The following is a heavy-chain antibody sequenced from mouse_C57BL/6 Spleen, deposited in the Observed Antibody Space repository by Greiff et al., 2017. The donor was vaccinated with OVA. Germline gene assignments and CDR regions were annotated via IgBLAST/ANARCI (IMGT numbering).Heavy chain of an antibody. CDR1: GFTFNTYA. V-gene: IGHV10-3*01. CDR2: IRSKSSNYAT. Sequence: EVQGVESGGGLVQPKGSLKLSCAASGFTFNTYAMHWVRPAPGKGLEWVARIRSKSSNYATYYADSVKDRFTISRDDSQSMLYLQMNNLKTEDTAMYYCVREAGLTGTYAMDYWGQGTSVTVSS. J-gene: IGHJ4*01. CDR3: VREAGLTGTYAMDY. D-gene: IGHD4-1*01.